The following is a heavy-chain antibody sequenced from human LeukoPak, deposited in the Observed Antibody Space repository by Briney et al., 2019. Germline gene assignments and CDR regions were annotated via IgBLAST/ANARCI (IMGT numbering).Heavy chain of an antibody. CDR2: IVVGSGNT. CDR3: ARVPSPSSSGYYYYMDV. D-gene: IGHD6-6*01. J-gene: IGHJ6*03. Sequence: SVKVSCKASGFTFTSSAMQWVRQARGQRLEWIGWIVVGSGNTNYAQKFQERVTITRDMSTSTAYMELSSLRSEDTAVYYCARVPSPSSSGYYYYMDVWGKGTTVTVSS. V-gene: IGHV1-58*02. CDR1: GFTFTSSA.